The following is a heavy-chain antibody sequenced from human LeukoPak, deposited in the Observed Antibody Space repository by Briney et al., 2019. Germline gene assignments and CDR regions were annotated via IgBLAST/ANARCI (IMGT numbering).Heavy chain of an antibody. J-gene: IGHJ4*02. CDR2: ISSSGSTI. Sequence: RTGGSLRLSCAASGFTFSSYEMNWVRQAPGKGLEWVSYISSSGSTIYYADSVKGRFTISRDNAKNSLYLQMNSLRAEDTAVYYCARDLAPEDGSGSYYNYHYFDYWGQGTLVTVSS. CDR1: GFTFSSYE. D-gene: IGHD3-10*01. CDR3: ARDLAPEDGSGSYYNYHYFDY. V-gene: IGHV3-48*03.